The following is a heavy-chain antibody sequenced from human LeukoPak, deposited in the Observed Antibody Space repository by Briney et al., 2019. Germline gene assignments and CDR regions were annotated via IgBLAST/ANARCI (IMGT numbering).Heavy chain of an antibody. CDR1: GGSFSGYY. D-gene: IGHD6-13*01. V-gene: IGHV4-59*10. CDR2: IYTSGST. J-gene: IGHJ5*02. CDR3: ARAPSAAGTGFFDP. Sequence: SETLSLTCAVYGGSFSGYYWSWIRQPAGKGLEWIGRIYTSGSTNYNPSLKSRVTMSVDTSKNQFSLKLSSVTAADTAVYYCARAPSAAGTGFFDPWGQGTLVTVSS.